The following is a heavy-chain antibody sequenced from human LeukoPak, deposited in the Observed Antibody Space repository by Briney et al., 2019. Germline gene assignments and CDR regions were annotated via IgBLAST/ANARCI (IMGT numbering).Heavy chain of an antibody. J-gene: IGHJ4*02. D-gene: IGHD5-24*01. V-gene: IGHV1-69*13. CDR1: GGTFSSYA. CDR2: IIPIFGTA. CDR3: VRDRLRDGYRRSFDY. Sequence: ASVKVSCKASGGTFSSYAISWVRQAPGQGLEWMGGIIPIFGTANYAQEFQGRVTITADESTSTAYMELSSLRSEDTAVYYCVRDRLRDGYRRSFDYWGQGTLVTVSS.